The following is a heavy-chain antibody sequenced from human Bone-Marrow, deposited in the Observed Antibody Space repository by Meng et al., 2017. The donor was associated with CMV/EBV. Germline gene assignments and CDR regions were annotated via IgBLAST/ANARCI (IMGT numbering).Heavy chain of an antibody. D-gene: IGHD6-19*01. J-gene: IGHJ3*02. CDR2: INPSGGST. V-gene: IGHV1-46*01. CDR1: GYTFTSYY. Sequence: ASVKVSCKASGYTFTSYYMHWVRQAPGQGLEWMGIINPSGGSTSYAQKFQGRVTMTRDTSTSTVYMELSSLRSEDTAVYYCARDPIAVAADGAFDIWGQGTTVTVSS. CDR3: ARDPIAVAADGAFDI.